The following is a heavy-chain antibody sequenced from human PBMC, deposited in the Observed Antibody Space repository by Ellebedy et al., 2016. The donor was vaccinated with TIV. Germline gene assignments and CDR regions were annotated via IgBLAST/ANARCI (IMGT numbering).Heavy chain of an antibody. CDR2: IIPILGTA. Sequence: AASVKVSCKASGGTFRSYAISWVRQAPGQGLEWMGRIIPILGTANYAQKFQGRVTITADKSTSTAYMELSSLRSEDTAVYFCARHEGVVGATLDYWGQGTLVTVSS. CDR1: GGTFRSYA. J-gene: IGHJ4*02. CDR3: ARHEGVVGATLDY. D-gene: IGHD1-26*01. V-gene: IGHV1-69*04.